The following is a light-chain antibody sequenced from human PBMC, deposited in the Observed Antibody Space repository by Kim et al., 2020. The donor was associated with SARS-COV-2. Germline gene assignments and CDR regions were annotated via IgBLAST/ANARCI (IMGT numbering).Light chain of an antibody. J-gene: IGKJ3*01. CDR3: QQYGNSPKFS. CDR2: WAS. Sequence: VERATLSCRASQTISRTYLAWYEQSPGQAPRFLIYWASNRATGIPDRFSGSGSVTDFTLTISRLEPEDFAVYYCQQYGNSPKFSFGPGTKVDIK. CDR1: QTISRTY. V-gene: IGKV3-20*01.